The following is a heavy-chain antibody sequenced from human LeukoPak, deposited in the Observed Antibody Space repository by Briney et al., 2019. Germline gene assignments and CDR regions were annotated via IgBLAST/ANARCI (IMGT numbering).Heavy chain of an antibody. Sequence: ASVKVSCKGSGYTVTGYYMHWVRQAPGQGLEWMGWIKPKSGGTNYAQKFQGRVTMTRDTSISTAYMELSRPTSDDTAVYYCARDDDGMDVWGQGTTVIVSS. CDR1: GYTVTGYY. J-gene: IGHJ6*02. CDR3: ARDDDGMDV. V-gene: IGHV1-2*02. CDR2: IKPKSGGT.